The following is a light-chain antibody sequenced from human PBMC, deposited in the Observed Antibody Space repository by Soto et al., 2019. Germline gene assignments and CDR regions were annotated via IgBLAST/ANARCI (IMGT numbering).Light chain of an antibody. CDR2: DAS. J-gene: IGKJ5*01. CDR1: QNINNY. V-gene: IGKV1-33*01. CDR3: QQYENLPT. Sequence: DIQMTQPPSSLSGSVGDRVSITCQRIQNINNYLNWYQQKPGRAPKLLIYDASNLEAGVPSRFRGSGSGTDFTFTISRLQPEDIATYYCQQYENLPTFGQGTRLEIK.